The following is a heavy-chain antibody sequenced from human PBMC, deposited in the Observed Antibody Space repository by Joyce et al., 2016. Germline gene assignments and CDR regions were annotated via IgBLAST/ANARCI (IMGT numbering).Heavy chain of an antibody. Sequence: QVQLVQSGAAVMQPGASLKLSCKASGYTFTDYPLHWVRQAPGERLEWMGWNNTANGNTQDSQTFQGRVDITRDTSANTAYMGLSSLRSGDTALYFCARVSYFSSGSQFDHWGQGTLVPVSS. CDR2: NNTANGNT. J-gene: IGHJ4*02. CDR3: ARVSYFSSGSQFDH. V-gene: IGHV1-3*04. CDR1: GYTFTDYP. D-gene: IGHD3-10*01.